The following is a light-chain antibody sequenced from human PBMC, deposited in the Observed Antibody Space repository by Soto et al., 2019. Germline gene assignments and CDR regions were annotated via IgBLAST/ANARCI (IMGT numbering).Light chain of an antibody. Sequence: DIQMTQSPSTLSAPVGNRVNITCRASQNIATSLAWYQQNPGKAPRLLIYRASSLETGVPSRFSGSASGTEFTLTISSLQPDDFATYYCKQYYGYSPFTFGQGTKLEI. CDR2: RAS. J-gene: IGKJ2*01. CDR1: QNIATS. V-gene: IGKV1-5*03. CDR3: KQYYGYSPFT.